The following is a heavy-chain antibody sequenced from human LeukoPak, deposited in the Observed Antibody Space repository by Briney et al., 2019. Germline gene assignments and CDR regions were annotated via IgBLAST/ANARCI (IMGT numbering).Heavy chain of an antibody. J-gene: IGHJ4*02. D-gene: IGHD4-17*01. V-gene: IGHV3-21*01. CDR1: GFTFSSYN. Sequence: GGSLRLSCAASGFTFSSYNMNWVRQAPGKGLEWVSLISSDTSYIHYADPVKGRFTISRDNAKNSVFLQMNSLRAEDTAVYYCARDTSTVTNREFDYWGQGTLVTVSS. CDR3: ARDTSTVTNREFDY. CDR2: ISSDTSYI.